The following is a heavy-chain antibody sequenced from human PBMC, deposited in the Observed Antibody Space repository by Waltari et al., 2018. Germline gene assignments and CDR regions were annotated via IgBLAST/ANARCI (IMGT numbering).Heavy chain of an antibody. CDR1: GGTFSSYT. V-gene: IGHV1-69*10. Sequence: QVQLVQSGAEVKKPGSSVKVSCTASGGTFSSYTISWVRQAPGQGLEWMGGIIPILGIANYAQKFQGRVTITADKSTSTAYMELSSLRSEDTAVYYCARDRYCSGGSCYREFDPWGQGTLVTVSS. CDR3: ARDRYCSGGSCYREFDP. J-gene: IGHJ5*02. D-gene: IGHD2-15*01. CDR2: IIPILGIA.